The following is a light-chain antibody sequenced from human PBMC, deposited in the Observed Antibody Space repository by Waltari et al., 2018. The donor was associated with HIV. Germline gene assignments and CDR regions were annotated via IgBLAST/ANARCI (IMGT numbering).Light chain of an antibody. CDR1: QAISKY. V-gene: IGKV1-33*01. CDR2: DAF. Sequence: DIKLTQSPSSLSASLGDRVTITCQASQAISKYLNWYQQKPRKAPKVLIYDAFNLQTGVPSRFGGSGSGTDFSFTIISLLPEDIATYYCLQYDNLPFTFGPGTKVDIK. J-gene: IGKJ3*01. CDR3: LQYDNLPFT.